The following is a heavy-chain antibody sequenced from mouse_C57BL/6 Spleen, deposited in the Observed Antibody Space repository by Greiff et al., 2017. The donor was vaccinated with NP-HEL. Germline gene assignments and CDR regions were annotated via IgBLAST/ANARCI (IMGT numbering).Heavy chain of an antibody. CDR3: ARGNYEAMDY. Sequence: VKLQESGAELVKPGASVKMSCKASGYTFTSYWITWVKQRPGQGLEWIGDIYPGSGSTNYNEKFKSKATLTVDTSSSTAYMQLSSLTSEDSAVYYCARGNYEAMDYWGQGTSVTVSS. CDR2: IYPGSGST. D-gene: IGHD1-1*01. V-gene: IGHV1-55*01. J-gene: IGHJ4*01. CDR1: GYTFTSYW.